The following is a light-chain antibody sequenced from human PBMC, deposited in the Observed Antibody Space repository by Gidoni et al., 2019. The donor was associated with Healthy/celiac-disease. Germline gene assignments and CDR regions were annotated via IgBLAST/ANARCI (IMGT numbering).Light chain of an antibody. CDR1: QSVLNRSNSKNY. Sequence: DTVMTQSPASLAVSLGERATIYRKSSQSVLNRSNSKNYLGWYQHKPGQPPRVLIYWASTRESGVPDRCSGSASGTDFNLTSSRLQAEDVAVYYCQQYYRSPLTFGGGTKVEIK. CDR2: WAS. V-gene: IGKV4-1*01. CDR3: QQYYRSPLT. J-gene: IGKJ4*01.